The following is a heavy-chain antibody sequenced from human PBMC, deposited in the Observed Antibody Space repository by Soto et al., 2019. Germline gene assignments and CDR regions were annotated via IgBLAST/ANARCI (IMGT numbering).Heavy chain of an antibody. D-gene: IGHD3-3*01. J-gene: IGHJ5*02. CDR1: GYTFTSCG. Sequence: ASVKVSCKATGYTFTSCGISWVRQAPGQGXEWMGWISAYNGNKNYVQKLQGRVTMTTDTSTSTAYMELRSLRSDEAAVYYCAREIAYYFWSGYYGPTWFDPWGQGTLVTASS. CDR2: ISAYNGNK. CDR3: AREIAYYFWSGYYGPTWFDP. V-gene: IGHV1-18*01.